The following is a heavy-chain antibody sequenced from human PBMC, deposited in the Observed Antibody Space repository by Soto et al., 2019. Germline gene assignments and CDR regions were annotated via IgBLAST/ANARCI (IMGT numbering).Heavy chain of an antibody. J-gene: IGHJ4*02. CDR2: IYSSGTT. CDR1: GGSVRSGDYH. D-gene: IGHD3-10*01. CDR3: AKGHRFGESKNDY. V-gene: IGHV4-30-4*01. Sequence: SETLSLTCTVSGGSVRSGDYHWSWIRQPPGKGLEWIGYIYSSGTTSYNPSLKSRVTMSVDTSKNQFSLKLNSVTAADTAVYHFAKGHRFGESKNDYWGQGTLVTVSS.